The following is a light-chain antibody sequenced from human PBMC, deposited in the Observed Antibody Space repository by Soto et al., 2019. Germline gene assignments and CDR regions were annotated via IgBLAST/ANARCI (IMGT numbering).Light chain of an antibody. CDR2: ENY. V-gene: IGLV1-51*02. J-gene: IGLJ3*02. CDR1: SSNVGNHH. Sequence: QSVLTQPPSVSAAPGQKVTISCSGSSSNVGNHHVSWYQQLPGTAPRLLIYENYKRASGIPDRFSGSKSGTSATLVITGLQTGDEADYYCGAWDYTETAVLFGGGTKLTVL. CDR3: GAWDYTETAVL.